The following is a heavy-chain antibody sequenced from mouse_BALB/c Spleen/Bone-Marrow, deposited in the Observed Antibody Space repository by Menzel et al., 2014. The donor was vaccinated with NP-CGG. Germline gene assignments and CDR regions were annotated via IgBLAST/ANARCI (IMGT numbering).Heavy chain of an antibody. CDR2: IYPGSVST. J-gene: IGHJ4*01. CDR1: GYTFTSFW. D-gene: IGHD3-3*01. V-gene: IGHV1S22*01. CDR3: TRYVGYAMDY. Sequence: LQQSGSELVRPGASVKLSCKASGYTFTSFWMRWVKQRPGQGLEWIGNIYPGSVSTNYDEKFKSKATLTVDTSSSTAYMQLSSLTSEDYAVYYCTRYVGYAMDYWGQGTSVTVSS.